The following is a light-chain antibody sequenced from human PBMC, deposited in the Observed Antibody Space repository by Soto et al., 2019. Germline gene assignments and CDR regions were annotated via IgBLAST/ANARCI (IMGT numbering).Light chain of an antibody. CDR1: QSISNW. CDR3: QQYSTYRT. CDR2: DVS. V-gene: IGKV1-5*01. Sequence: DIQMTQSPSTLSASVGDRVTISCRASQSISNWLAWYQQKPGRAPKSLIYDVSTLQSGVPSRFSGSGSGTDFTLTISSLQPDDLGTYYCQQYSTYRTCGQGTKVEL. J-gene: IGKJ1*01.